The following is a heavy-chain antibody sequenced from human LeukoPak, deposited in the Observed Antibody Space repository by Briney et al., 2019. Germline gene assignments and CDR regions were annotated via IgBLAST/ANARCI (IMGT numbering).Heavy chain of an antibody. V-gene: IGHV3-66*01. Sequence: QSRGSLRLSCPVSRFTVSSIYTSWVRQAPGKGLEWDSVIYSGGSTYYADSVKGRFTISRDNSKNTLYLQMNSLRAEDTAVYYCAKFAPTVTTYFDYWGQGTLVTVSS. CDR3: AKFAPTVTTYFDY. D-gene: IGHD4-17*01. J-gene: IGHJ4*02. CDR2: IYSGGST. CDR1: RFTVSSIY.